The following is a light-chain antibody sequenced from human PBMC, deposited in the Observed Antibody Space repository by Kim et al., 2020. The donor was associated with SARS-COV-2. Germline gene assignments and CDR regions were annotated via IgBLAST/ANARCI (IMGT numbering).Light chain of an antibody. V-gene: IGKV1-33*01. CDR3: QQYDNLPIA. Sequence: DIQMTQSPSSLSASVGDRVTITCQASQDISNYLNWYQHKPGKASKLLIYDASNLERGVPSRFSGTGSGTDFTFTIRTLQPEDIATYYCQQYDNLPIAFGQGTRLEIK. CDR2: DAS. CDR1: QDISNY. J-gene: IGKJ5*01.